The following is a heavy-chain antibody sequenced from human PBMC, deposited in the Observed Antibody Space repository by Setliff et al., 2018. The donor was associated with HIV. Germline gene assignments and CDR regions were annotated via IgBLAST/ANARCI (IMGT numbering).Heavy chain of an antibody. CDR1: GFTFNSYW. J-gene: IGHJ6*03. V-gene: IGHV3-23*01. CDR2: ISGTGGTT. Sequence: LRLSCAASGFTFNSYWMSWVRQAPGKGLEWVSGISGTGGTTYSTDSVKGRFTISRDNSKNTLYLQMNSLRAEDTAVYYCAKETPMGLEWSSPDPRNYNAYYYMDVWGEGTTVTVSS. D-gene: IGHD3-3*01. CDR3: AKETPMGLEWSSPDPRNYNAYYYMDV.